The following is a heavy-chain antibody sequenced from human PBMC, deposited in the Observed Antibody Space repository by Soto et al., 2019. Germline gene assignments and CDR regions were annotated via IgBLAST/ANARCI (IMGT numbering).Heavy chain of an antibody. D-gene: IGHD1-1*01. V-gene: IGHV1-69*12. CDR1: GGTFSSYA. J-gene: IGHJ5*02. CDR2: IIPIFGTA. Sequence: QVQLVQSGAEVKKPGSSVKVSCKASGGTFSSYAIRWVRQAPGQGLEWMGWIIPIFGTANYAQKFQGRVTITADESTSTASMELSSLRSEDTAVYYCARGVYNWNDGGRGNWFDPWGQGTLVTVSS. CDR3: ARGVYNWNDGGRGNWFDP.